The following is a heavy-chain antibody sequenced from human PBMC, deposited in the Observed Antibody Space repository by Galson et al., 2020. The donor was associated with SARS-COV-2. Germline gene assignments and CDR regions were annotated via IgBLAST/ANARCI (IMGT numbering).Heavy chain of an antibody. CDR3: ARSEQNYDIWTCYYKGAFDI. V-gene: IGHV4-38-2*01. CDR2: INHRGST. J-gene: IGHJ3*02. CDR1: GYSISSGYY. D-gene: IGHD3-9*01. Sequence: SETLTLTCPVSGYSISSGYYWGWTRQPPGQGLEWIGSINHRGSTYYNPSLKSRVTISVDTSKNQFYLKLSSVTAADTAVYYWARSEQNYDIWTCYYKGAFDIWGQGTMVTVSS.